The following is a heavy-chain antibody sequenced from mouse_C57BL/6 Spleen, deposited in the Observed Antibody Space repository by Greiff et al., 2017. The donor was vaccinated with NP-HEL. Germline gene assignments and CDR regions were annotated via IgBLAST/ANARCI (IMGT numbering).Heavy chain of an antibody. CDR1: GYTFTDYY. J-gene: IGHJ4*01. Sequence: QVQLQQSGAELVRPGASVKLSCKASGYTFTDYYINWVKQRPGQGLEWIARIYPGSGNTYYNEKFKGKATLTAEKSSSTAYMQLSSLTSEDSAVYFCARANWDPYYAMDYWGQGTSVTVSS. V-gene: IGHV1-76*01. CDR2: IYPGSGNT. CDR3: ARANWDPYYAMDY. D-gene: IGHD4-1*01.